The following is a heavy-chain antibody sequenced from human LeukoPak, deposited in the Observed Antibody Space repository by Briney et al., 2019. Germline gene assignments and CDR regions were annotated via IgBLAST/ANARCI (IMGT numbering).Heavy chain of an antibody. J-gene: IGHJ3*02. D-gene: IGHD3-16*02. CDR2: INHSGST. CDR3: AREGVVGVITLDDAFDI. V-gene: IGHV4-34*01. CDR1: GGSFSGYY. Sequence: PSETLSLTCAVYGGSFSGYYWSWIRQPPGKGLEWIGEINHSGSTNYNPSLKSRVTISVDTSKNQFSLKLSSVTAADTAVYYCAREGVVGVITLDDAFDIWGQGTMVTVSS.